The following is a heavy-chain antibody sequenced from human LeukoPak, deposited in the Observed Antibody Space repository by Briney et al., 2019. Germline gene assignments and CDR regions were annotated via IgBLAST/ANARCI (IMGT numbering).Heavy chain of an antibody. CDR2: IGGDTTYI. D-gene: IGHD1-1*01. J-gene: IGHJ3*01. CDR1: GFTFSSYT. CDR3: ARRGTDASFSFFDV. Sequence: GGSLRLSCAASGFTFSSYTMHWVRQIPGERPEWVSSIGGDTTYIYYADSLKGRFTISRDNTNTSLSLQMNSLRAEDTATYFCARRGTDASFSFFDVWGQGTMVTVSS. V-gene: IGHV3-21*03.